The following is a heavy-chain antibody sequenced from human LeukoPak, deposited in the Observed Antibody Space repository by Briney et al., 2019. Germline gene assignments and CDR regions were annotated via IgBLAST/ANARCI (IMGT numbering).Heavy chain of an antibody. J-gene: IGHJ5*02. CDR1: GGSFSGYY. Sequence: SETLFLTCAVYGGSFSGYYWSWIRQPPGKGLEWIGEINHSGSTNYNPSLKSRVTISVDTSKNQFSLKLSSVTAADTAVYYCARGPFIVVVPAAKVWFDPWGQGTLVTVSS. D-gene: IGHD2-2*01. V-gene: IGHV4-34*01. CDR2: INHSGST. CDR3: ARGPFIVVVPAAKVWFDP.